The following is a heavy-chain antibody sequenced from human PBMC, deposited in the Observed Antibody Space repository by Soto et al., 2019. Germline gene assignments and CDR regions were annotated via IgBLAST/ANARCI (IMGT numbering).Heavy chain of an antibody. D-gene: IGHD5-12*01. Sequence: GGSLRLSCAASGFTFSSYGMHWVRQAPGKGLEWVAVISYDGSNKYYADSVKGRFTISRDNSKNTLYLQMNSLRAEDTAVYYCAKDHGWLRFPNPYFLDCRGQGTLVTVSS. CDR3: AKDHGWLRFPNPYFLDC. CDR1: GFTFSSYG. CDR2: ISYDGSNK. V-gene: IGHV3-30*18. J-gene: IGHJ4*02.